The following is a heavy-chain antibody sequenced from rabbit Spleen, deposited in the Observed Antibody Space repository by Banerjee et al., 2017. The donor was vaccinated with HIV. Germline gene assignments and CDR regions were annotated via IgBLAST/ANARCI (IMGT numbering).Heavy chain of an antibody. V-gene: IGHV1S45*01. CDR2: INAATGKP. CDR3: ARDDGSYER. J-gene: IGHJ4*01. D-gene: IGHD5-1*01. Sequence: QEQLVESGGGLVKPGASLTLTCKASGFSFSDRDVMCWVRQAPGKGLEWIACINAATGKPVYATWAKGRFTISRTSSTTVTLQMTSLTAADTATYFCARDDGSYERWGQGTLVTVS. CDR1: GFSFSDRDV.